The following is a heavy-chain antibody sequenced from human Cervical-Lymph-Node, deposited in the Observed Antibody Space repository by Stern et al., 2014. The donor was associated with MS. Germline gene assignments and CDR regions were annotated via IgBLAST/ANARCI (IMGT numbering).Heavy chain of an antibody. J-gene: IGHJ4*02. Sequence: VQLVESGAEVKKPGASVKVSCKTSGYTFTSDDINWVRQASGQGLEWMGWTNPDSGDTGYAQKFQGRLTITRDTSINTAYMELTTLRSEDTAVYYCTKAWDSWGQGTLVTVSS. V-gene: IGHV1-8*01. CDR2: TNPDSGDT. CDR3: TKAWDS. CDR1: GYTFTSDD.